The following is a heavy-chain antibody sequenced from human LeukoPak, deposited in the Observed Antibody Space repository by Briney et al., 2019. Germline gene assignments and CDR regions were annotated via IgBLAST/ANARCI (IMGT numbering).Heavy chain of an antibody. V-gene: IGHV3-23*01. CDR2: ISGSGGST. D-gene: IGHD6-6*01. CDR3: AKGGSSVDY. J-gene: IGHJ4*02. Sequence: GGSLRLSCAVSGFTFSSEAMGWVRQAPGKGLEWVSAISGSGGSTYYADSVKGRFTISRDNSKNTLYLQMNSLRAEDTAVYYCAKGGSSVDYWGQGTLVTVSS. CDR1: GFTFSSEA.